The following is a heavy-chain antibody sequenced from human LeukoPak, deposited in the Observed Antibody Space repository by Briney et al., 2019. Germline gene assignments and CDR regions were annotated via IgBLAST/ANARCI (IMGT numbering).Heavy chain of an antibody. Sequence: PGGSLRLSCAASGFTYSSYGMHWVLQAPGKGLEWVAVISYDGSNKYYADSVKGRFTISRDNSKNTLYLQMNSLRAEDTAVYYCANDIVVVPAAIMDYYYYYGMDVWGQGTTVTVSS. CDR2: ISYDGSNK. CDR1: GFTYSSYG. CDR3: ANDIVVVPAAIMDYYYYYGMDV. D-gene: IGHD2-2*01. J-gene: IGHJ6*02. V-gene: IGHV3-30*18.